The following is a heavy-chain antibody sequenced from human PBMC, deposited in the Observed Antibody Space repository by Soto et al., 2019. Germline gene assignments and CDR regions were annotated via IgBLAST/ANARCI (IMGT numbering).Heavy chain of an antibody. V-gene: IGHV1-18*01. Sequence: QVQLVQSGPEVKKPGASVKVSCKGSGYTFNSFGISWVRQAPGQGLEWMGWISGYNANTKYAQKFQGRVTMTTDTSTSTAYMELRSLRSDDTAVYYCARYVWSGRLPYHFDFWGQGTLVTVSS. CDR2: ISGYNANT. J-gene: IGHJ4*02. D-gene: IGHD3-3*01. CDR3: ARYVWSGRLPYHFDF. CDR1: GYTFNSFG.